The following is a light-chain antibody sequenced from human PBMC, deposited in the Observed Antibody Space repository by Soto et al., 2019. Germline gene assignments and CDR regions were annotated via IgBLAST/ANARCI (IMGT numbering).Light chain of an antibody. CDR1: SSDVGGYNY. J-gene: IGLJ1*01. CDR2: EVN. Sequence: QSALTQPPSASGSPGQSVAIYCTGTSSDVGGYNYVSWYQQHPGEAPKLMIYEVNKRPSGVPDRFSGSKSGNTASLTGSGLQAEDEADYYCSSYAGSSNVFGTGTKVTVL. CDR3: SSYAGSSNV. V-gene: IGLV2-8*01.